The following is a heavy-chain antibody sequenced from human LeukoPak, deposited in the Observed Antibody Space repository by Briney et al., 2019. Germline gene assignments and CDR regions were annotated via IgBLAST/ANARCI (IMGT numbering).Heavy chain of an antibody. V-gene: IGHV1-3*03. CDR1: GYTLTKLS. CDR2: INAGNGNT. Sequence: ASVKVSCKVSGYTLTKLSMHWVRQAPGQRLEWMGWINAGNGNTKYSQEFQGRVTITRDTSASTAYMELSSLRSEDMAVYYCARGTYYYGSGSPYFGYWGQGTLVTVSS. CDR3: ARGTYYYGSGSPYFGY. J-gene: IGHJ4*02. D-gene: IGHD3-10*01.